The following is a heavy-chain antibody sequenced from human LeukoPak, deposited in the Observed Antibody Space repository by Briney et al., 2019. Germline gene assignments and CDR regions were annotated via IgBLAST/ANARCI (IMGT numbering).Heavy chain of an antibody. Sequence: SVKVSCKASGGTFSSYAVSWVRQAPGQGLEWMGGIIPIFGTANYAQKFQGRVTITADESTSTAYMELSSLRSEDTAVYYCARDCSSTSCSDYWGQGTLVTVSS. D-gene: IGHD2-2*01. V-gene: IGHV1-69*13. CDR1: GGTFSSYA. CDR3: ARDCSSTSCSDY. J-gene: IGHJ4*02. CDR2: IIPIFGTA.